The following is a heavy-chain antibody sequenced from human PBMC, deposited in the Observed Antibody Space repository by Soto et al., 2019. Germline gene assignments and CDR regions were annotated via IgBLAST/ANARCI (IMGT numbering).Heavy chain of an antibody. CDR3: ERDRIFDSNNYSYNYGMDV. D-gene: IGHD3-22*01. CDR1: GFTFNSYA. Sequence: GGSLRLSCAASGFTFNSYAMHWVRQAPGKGLEWVAVISYGGGDKYYADSVKGRFTISRDNSKNTLYLQMNSLRADDTAVYYCERDRIFDSNNYSYNYGMDVWGQGTTVTVSS. J-gene: IGHJ6*02. V-gene: IGHV3-30-3*01. CDR2: ISYGGGDK.